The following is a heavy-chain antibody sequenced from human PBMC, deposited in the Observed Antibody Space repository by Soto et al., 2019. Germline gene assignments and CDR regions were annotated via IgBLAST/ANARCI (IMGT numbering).Heavy chain of an antibody. V-gene: IGHV3-48*03. CDR2: ISSSGSTI. D-gene: IGHD2-2*01. Sequence: PWGSLRLSCAASGFTFSSYEMNWVRQAPGKGLEWGSYISSSGSTIYYADSVKGRFTISRDNAKNSLYLQMNSLRAEDTAVYYCASGCSTARCYYYWGQGTLVTVSS. J-gene: IGHJ4*02. CDR3: ASGCSTARCYYY. CDR1: GFTFSSYE.